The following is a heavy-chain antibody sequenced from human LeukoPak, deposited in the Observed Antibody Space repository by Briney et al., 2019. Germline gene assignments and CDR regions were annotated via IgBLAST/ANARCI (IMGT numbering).Heavy chain of an antibody. CDR1: GGSISSYY. D-gene: IGHD3-22*01. Sequence: SETLSLTCTVSGGSISSYYWSWIRQPPGKGLKWIGYIYYSGSTNYNPSLKSQVTISVDTSKNQFSLKLSSVTAADTAVYYCARQSRSDYYDSSGYLEPWGQGTLVTVSS. V-gene: IGHV4-59*08. CDR2: IYYSGST. CDR3: ARQSRSDYYDSSGYLEP. J-gene: IGHJ5*02.